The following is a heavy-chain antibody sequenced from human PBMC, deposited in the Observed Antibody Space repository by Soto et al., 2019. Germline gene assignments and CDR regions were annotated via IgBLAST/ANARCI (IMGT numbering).Heavy chain of an antibody. CDR2: ISYDGSNK. D-gene: IGHD3-10*01. Sequence: GGSLRLSCAASGFTFSSYAMHWVRQAPGKGLEWVAVISYDGSNKYYADSVKGRFTISRDNSKNTLYLQMNSLRAEDTAVYYCARDVWSLYNYYYGMDVWGQGTTVTVSS. J-gene: IGHJ6*02. V-gene: IGHV3-30-3*01. CDR3: ARDVWSLYNYYYGMDV. CDR1: GFTFSSYA.